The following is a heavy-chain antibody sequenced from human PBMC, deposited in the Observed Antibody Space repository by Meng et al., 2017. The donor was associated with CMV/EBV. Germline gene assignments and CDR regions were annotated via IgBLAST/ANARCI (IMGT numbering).Heavy chain of an antibody. CDR2: ISAYNGNT. Sequence: GESLKVSCKASGYTFTSYGISWVRQAPGQGLEWMGWISAYNGNTNYAQKLQGRVTMTTDTSTSTAYMELRSLRSDDTAVYYCARGGIVGATEYYYYGMDVWGQGTTDTVSS. CDR3: ARGGIVGATEYYYYGMDV. J-gene: IGHJ6*02. CDR1: GYTFTSYG. V-gene: IGHV1-18*01. D-gene: IGHD1-26*01.